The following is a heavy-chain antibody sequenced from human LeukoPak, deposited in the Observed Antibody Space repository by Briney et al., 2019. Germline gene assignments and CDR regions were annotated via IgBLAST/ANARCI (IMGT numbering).Heavy chain of an antibody. D-gene: IGHD6-19*01. V-gene: IGHV4-34*01. J-gene: IGHJ3*02. Sequence: KPSETLSLTCAVYGGSFSGYYWSWIRQPPGKGLEWIGEINHSGSTNYNPSLKSRVTISVDTSKNQFSLKLSSVTAADTAVYYCARHPQQWQGPDAFDIWGQGTMVTVSS. CDR3: ARHPQQWQGPDAFDI. CDR1: GGSFSGYY. CDR2: INHSGST.